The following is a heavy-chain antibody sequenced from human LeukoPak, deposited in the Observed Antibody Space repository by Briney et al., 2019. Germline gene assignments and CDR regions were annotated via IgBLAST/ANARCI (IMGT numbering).Heavy chain of an antibody. CDR3: AKVYYDFWSGSNYFDY. CDR1: GFTFSSYG. D-gene: IGHD3-3*01. Sequence: QPGGSLRLSCAASGFTFSSYGMHWVRQAPGKGLEWVAVISYDGSNKYYADSVKGRFTISRDNPKNTLYLQMNSLRAEDTAVYYCAKVYYDFWSGSNYFDYWGQGTLVTVSS. J-gene: IGHJ4*02. V-gene: IGHV3-30*18. CDR2: ISYDGSNK.